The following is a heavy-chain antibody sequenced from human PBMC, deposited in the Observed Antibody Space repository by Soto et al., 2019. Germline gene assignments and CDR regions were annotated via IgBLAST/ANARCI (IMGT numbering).Heavy chain of an antibody. D-gene: IGHD6-6*01. V-gene: IGHV1-69*13. CDR2: IIPIFGTA. CDR3: NIAASMNAPFDY. J-gene: IGHJ4*02. Sequence: SVKVSCKASGGTFSSHAISWVRQAPGQGLEWMGGIIPIFGTANYAQKFQGRVTITADESTSTAYMELSSLRSEDTAVYYCNIAASMNAPFDYWGQGTLVTVSS. CDR1: GGTFSSHA.